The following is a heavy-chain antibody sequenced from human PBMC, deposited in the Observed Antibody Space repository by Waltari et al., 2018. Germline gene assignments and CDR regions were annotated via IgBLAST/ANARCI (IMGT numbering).Heavy chain of an antibody. J-gene: IGHJ4*02. Sequence: EVQLLDSGGGLVQPGGSLRLSCAASGFTFSSYCMHWVRQGPGMGREWVAGITEGGLNTNYADSVRGRFTISRDNSKSTLYLQMNSLGADDSAVYYWARRDPRAQNFFDYWGQGTLVTVSS. CDR3: ARRDPRAQNFFDY. V-gene: IGHV3-23*01. CDR1: GFTFSSYC. CDR2: ITEGGLNT.